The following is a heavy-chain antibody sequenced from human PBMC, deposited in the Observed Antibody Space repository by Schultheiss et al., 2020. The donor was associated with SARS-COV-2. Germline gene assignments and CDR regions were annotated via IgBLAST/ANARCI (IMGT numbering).Heavy chain of an antibody. CDR3: ARDIIRDYSKPINWFDP. J-gene: IGHJ5*02. CDR2: IYYSGST. CDR1: GGSISSGGYY. V-gene: IGHV4-31*03. Sequence: SQTLSLTCTVSGGSISSGGYYWSWIRQHPGKGLEWIGYIYYSGSTYYNPSLKSRVTISVDTSKNQFSLKLSSVTAADTAVYYCARDIIRDYSKPINWFDPWGQGTLVTVSS. D-gene: IGHD4-11*01.